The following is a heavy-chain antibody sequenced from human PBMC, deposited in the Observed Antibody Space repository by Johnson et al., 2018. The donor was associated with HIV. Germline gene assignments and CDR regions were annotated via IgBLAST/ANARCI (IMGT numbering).Heavy chain of an antibody. CDR1: GFTFSSYW. J-gene: IGHJ3*02. CDR3: AKGGGSYSDAFDI. D-gene: IGHD1-26*01. Sequence: VQLVESGGGLVKPGGSLRLSCAASGFTFSSYWMSWVRQAPGKGLEWVANIKQDGSEKYYVDSVKGRFTISRDNAKNSLYLQMNSLRAEDTAVYYCAKGGGSYSDAFDIWGQGTMVTVSS. CDR2: IKQDGSEK. V-gene: IGHV3-7*05.